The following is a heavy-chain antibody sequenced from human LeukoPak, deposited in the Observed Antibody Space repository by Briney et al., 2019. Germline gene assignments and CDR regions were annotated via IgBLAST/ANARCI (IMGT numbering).Heavy chain of an antibody. Sequence: PSETLSLTCTVSGGSISSYYWSWIRQPPGKGLEWIGYIYYSGSTNYNPSLKSRVTISVDTSKNQFSLKPSSVTAADTAVYYCARLEYQLLFPWFDPWGQGTLVTVSS. J-gene: IGHJ5*02. CDR2: IYYSGST. D-gene: IGHD2-2*01. CDR3: ARLEYQLLFPWFDP. V-gene: IGHV4-59*08. CDR1: GGSISSYY.